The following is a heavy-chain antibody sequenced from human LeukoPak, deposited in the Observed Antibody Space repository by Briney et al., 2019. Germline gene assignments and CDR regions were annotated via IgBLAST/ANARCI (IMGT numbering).Heavy chain of an antibody. CDR1: GGSSSGYY. CDR2: INHSGST. J-gene: IGHJ3*02. Sequence: PSETLSHTCAVPGGSSSGYYWCWIRQPPRKGLEWIGEINHSGSTHYDPPHNGRVTISVYTTKKQFSLKLSSVTAADTAVYYCAIYFSSTYYYDRSGYGRADAFDIWGQGTMVTVSS. D-gene: IGHD3-22*01. V-gene: IGHV4-34*01. CDR3: AIYFSSTYYYDRSGYGRADAFDI.